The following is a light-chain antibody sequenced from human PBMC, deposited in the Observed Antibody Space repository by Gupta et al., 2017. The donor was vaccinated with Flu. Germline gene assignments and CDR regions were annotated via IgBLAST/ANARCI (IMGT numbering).Light chain of an antibody. CDR2: YDN. CDR3: SAWDDSLSAYL. CDR1: SANGGRNA. Sequence: SSANGGRNAVNWFHHLPGKAPKLLIYYDNIRPSGVSGRFSGSKSGTSASLTISGLQSEDEADYYCSAWDDSLSAYLFGTGTRVTVL. V-gene: IGLV1-36*01. J-gene: IGLJ1*01.